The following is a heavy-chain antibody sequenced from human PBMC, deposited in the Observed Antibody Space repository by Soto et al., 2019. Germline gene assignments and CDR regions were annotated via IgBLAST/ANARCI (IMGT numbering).Heavy chain of an antibody. D-gene: IGHD3-10*01. Sequence: GGSLRLSCAASGFTFSSYAMHWVRQAPGKGLEWVAVISYDGNNKYYADSVKGRFTISRDNSKNTLYLQMNSLRAEDTALYYCARSAAYYRGSGSSDLDYWGQGTLVTVSS. CDR1: GFTFSSYA. V-gene: IGHV3-30-3*01. J-gene: IGHJ4*02. CDR3: ARSAAYYRGSGSSDLDY. CDR2: ISYDGNNK.